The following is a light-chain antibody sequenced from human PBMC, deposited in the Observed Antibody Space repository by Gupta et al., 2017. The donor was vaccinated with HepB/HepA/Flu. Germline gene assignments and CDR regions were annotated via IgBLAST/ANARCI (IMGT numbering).Light chain of an antibody. CDR1: QSISSS. CDR2: AAT. CDR3: QQSYSTLWWT. Sequence: DIQMTQSPSSLSASVGDRVTITCRASQSISSSLNWYKQKPGKAPKLLIYAATSLQSGVPSRVSGSGSGTDFTLNISSLQPEDCVTYYCQQSYSTLWWTFGQGTKVEIK. V-gene: IGKV1-39*01. J-gene: IGKJ1*01.